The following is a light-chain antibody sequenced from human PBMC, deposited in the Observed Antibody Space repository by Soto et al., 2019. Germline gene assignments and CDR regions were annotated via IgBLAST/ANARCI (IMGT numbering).Light chain of an antibody. J-gene: IGLJ2*01. CDR3: SSYTSGGTLV. CDR2: DVS. V-gene: IGLV2-14*01. CDR1: NNDVCGYNY. Sequence: QSALTQPASVSGSHGQSITISCTGPNNDVCGYNYVSWYQQHTGKAPKLMIYDVSNRPSGVSNRFSGSTSGSTASLTISGLQTEDEGDYYCSSYTSGGTLVFGGEHKLTVL.